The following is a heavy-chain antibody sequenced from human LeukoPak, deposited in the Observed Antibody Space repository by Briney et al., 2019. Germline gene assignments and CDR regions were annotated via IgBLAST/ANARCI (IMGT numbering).Heavy chain of an antibody. D-gene: IGHD1-14*01. J-gene: IGHJ6*03. CDR1: GGSISNSRYY. CDR3: ARENGPEKPYYYMDV. Sequence: SETLSLTCTVSGGSISNSRYYWGWIRQPPGKGLECIGTIYYSGSTYYNPSLKSRVTISVDTSKNQFSLKLSSVTAADTAVYYCARENGPEKPYYYMDVWGKGTTVTISS. CDR2: IYYSGST. V-gene: IGHV4-39*07.